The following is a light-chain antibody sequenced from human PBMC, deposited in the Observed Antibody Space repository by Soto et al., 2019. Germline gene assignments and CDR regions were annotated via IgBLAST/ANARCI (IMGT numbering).Light chain of an antibody. CDR3: QQSYSTTWT. V-gene: IGKV1-39*01. CDR1: QSITTY. Sequence: DIKMTQSPSSLSASVGDRVTITCRASQSITTYLNWYQQKPGKAPKLLIYSASSLQGGASSRFSGSGSGTEFTLTINSLQPEDFATYYCQQSYSTTWTFGQGTKVDI. CDR2: SAS. J-gene: IGKJ1*01.